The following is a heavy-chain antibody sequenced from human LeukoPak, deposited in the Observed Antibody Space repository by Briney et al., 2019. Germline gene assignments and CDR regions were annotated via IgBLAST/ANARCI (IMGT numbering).Heavy chain of an antibody. CDR3: ARAVGSYSWSGYYRLVDY. CDR1: GYTFISYY. Sequence: GASVKVSCKASGYTFISYYMHWVRQAPGQGLEWMGIINPSGGSTSYAQKFQGRVTMTRDTSTSTVYMELSSLRSEDTAVYYCARAVGSYSWSGYYRLVDYWGQGTLVTVSS. V-gene: IGHV1-46*01. CDR2: INPSGGST. J-gene: IGHJ4*02. D-gene: IGHD3-3*01.